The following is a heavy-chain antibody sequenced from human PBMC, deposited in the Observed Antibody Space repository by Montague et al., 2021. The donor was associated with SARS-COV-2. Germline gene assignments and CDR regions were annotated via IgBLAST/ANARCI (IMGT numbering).Heavy chain of an antibody. CDR1: GGSISSGGYY. D-gene: IGHD3-10*01. CDR2: INHGGST. V-gene: IGHV4-39*07. CDR3: ARLRDGVVPSPILGVGPYYSYYYMDV. Sequence: SETLSLTCTVSGGSISSGGYYWSWIRQRPGKGLEWIGEINHGGSTNYNPSLKNRLTISADASKNQFSLKLTSVAAADTAVYYCARLRDGVVPSPILGVGPYYSYYYMDVWGRGTTVTVSS. J-gene: IGHJ6*03.